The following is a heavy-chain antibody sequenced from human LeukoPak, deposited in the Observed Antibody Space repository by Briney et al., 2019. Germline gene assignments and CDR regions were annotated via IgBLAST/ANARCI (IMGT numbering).Heavy chain of an antibody. V-gene: IGHV4-34*01. CDR3: ARDEIAVAGTGY. Sequence: SETLSLTCAVYGGSFSGYYWSWIRQPPGKGLEWIGEINHSGSTNYNPSLKSRVTISVDTSKNQFSLKLSSVTAADTAVYYCARDEIAVAGTGYWGQGTLVTVSS. CDR2: INHSGST. CDR1: GGSFSGYY. D-gene: IGHD6-19*01. J-gene: IGHJ4*02.